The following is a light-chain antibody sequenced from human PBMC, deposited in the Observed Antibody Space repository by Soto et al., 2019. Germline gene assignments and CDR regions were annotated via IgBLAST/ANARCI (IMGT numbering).Light chain of an antibody. V-gene: IGKV3-20*01. J-gene: IGKJ1*01. CDR2: GAS. CDR3: QQYGSSPRT. Sequence: EIVLTQSPGTLSLSPGERATLSCRASQSIGNNYLAWYQQKPGQAPRRLIYGASSSATDIPDRFSGSGSGTDFSLTISRLEPEDFAVYYCQQYGSSPRTFGQGTKVEIK. CDR1: QSIGNNY.